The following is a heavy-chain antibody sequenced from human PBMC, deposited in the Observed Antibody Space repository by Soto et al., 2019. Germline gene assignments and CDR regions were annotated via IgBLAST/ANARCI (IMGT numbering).Heavy chain of an antibody. CDR3: ARDPYYYDSSGYHDAFDI. CDR1: GYTFTSYA. CDR2: INAGNGNT. J-gene: IGHJ3*02. Sequence: ASVKVSCKGSGYTFTSYAMHWVRQAPGQRLEWMGWINAGNGNTKYSQKFQGRVTITRDTSASTAYMELSSLRSEDTAVYYCARDPYYYDSSGYHDAFDIWGQGTMVTVSS. V-gene: IGHV1-3*01. D-gene: IGHD3-22*01.